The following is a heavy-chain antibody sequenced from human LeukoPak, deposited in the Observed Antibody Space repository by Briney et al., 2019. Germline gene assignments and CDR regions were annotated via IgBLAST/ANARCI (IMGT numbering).Heavy chain of an antibody. V-gene: IGHV3-48*02. CDR3: ARVGAGYSGAFDI. D-gene: IGHD6-13*01. Sequence: PGGSLRLSCAASGFTFSSYSMHWVRQAPGKGLEWLSYMRRSSSAIYYADSVKGRFTISRDNAKNSLYLQMNSLRDEDTAVFYCARVGAGYSGAFDIWGRGTMVTVSS. J-gene: IGHJ3*02. CDR2: MRRSSSAI. CDR1: GFTFSSYS.